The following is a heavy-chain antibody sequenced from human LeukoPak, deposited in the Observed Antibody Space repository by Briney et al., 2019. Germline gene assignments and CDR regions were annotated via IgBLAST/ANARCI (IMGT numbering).Heavy chain of an antibody. V-gene: IGHV3-21*01. Sequence: GSLRLSCATSGFNFNSYNMNWGRQAPGEGLEWVFSISSSSSYIYYADSVKGRFTISRDNAKNSLYLQMNSLRAEDTAVYYCARAGSGYYFDAFDIWGQGTMVTVSS. CDR3: ARAGSGYYFDAFDI. D-gene: IGHD3-22*01. J-gene: IGHJ3*02. CDR2: ISSSSSYI. CDR1: GFNFNSYN.